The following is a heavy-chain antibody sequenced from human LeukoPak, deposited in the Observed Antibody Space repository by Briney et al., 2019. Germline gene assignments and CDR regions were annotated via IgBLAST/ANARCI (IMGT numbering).Heavy chain of an antibody. CDR1: GGSISYYY. J-gene: IGHJ4*02. V-gene: IGHV4-59*01. CDR2: IYYNGST. Sequence: SETLSLTCTVSGGSISYYYWSWIRQSPRKGLEWIGYIYYNGSTNYNPSLKSRVTISVDMSKNQFSLKVTSVTAADTAIYYCARKGGHFDYWGQGTLVTVSS. D-gene: IGHD2-15*01. CDR3: ARKGGHFDY.